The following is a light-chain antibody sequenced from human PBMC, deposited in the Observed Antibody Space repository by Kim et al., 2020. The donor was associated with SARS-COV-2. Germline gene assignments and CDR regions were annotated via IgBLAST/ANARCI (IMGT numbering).Light chain of an antibody. CDR3: SSYTSSSPLV. CDR2: DVS. Sequence: QFALTQPASVSGSPGQSITISCTGTSSDVGGYNYVSWYQQHAGKAPKLMIYDVSNRSSGVSNRCSGSKSGNTASLTISGLQAEDEADYYCSSYTSSSPLVFGGGTKLTVL. V-gene: IGLV2-14*03. CDR1: SSDVGGYNY. J-gene: IGLJ2*01.